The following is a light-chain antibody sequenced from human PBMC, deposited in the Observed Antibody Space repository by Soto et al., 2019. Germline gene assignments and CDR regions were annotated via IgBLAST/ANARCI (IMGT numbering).Light chain of an antibody. J-gene: IGKJ1*01. CDR3: LQHHSYPWT. V-gene: IGKV3-15*01. CDR2: GAS. CDR1: QSVSSN. Sequence: EIVMTKSPATLSVSPGERATLSCRASQSVSSNLAWYQQKPGQAPRLLIYGASTRATGIPARFSGSGSETEFTLTISSLQPEDFVTYYCLQHHSYPWTFGQGTKVDIK.